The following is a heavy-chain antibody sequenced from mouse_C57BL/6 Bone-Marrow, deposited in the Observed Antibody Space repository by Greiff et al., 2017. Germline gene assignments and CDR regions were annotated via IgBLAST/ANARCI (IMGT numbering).Heavy chain of an antibody. CDR3: ARSGPLGRSFDY. CDR1: GYTFTSYW. J-gene: IGHJ2*01. D-gene: IGHD4-1*01. Sequence: VQLQQPGAELVKPGASVKMSCKASGYTFTSYWITWVKQRPGQGLEWIGDIYPTSGRTNYNEKFKSKAILTVDPSSNTAYMHLSSLTSEDSAVFYCARSGPLGRSFDYWGQGTTLTVSS. V-gene: IGHV1-55*01. CDR2: IYPTSGRT.